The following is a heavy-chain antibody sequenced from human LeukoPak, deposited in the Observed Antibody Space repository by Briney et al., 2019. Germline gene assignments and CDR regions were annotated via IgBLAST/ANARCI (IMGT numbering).Heavy chain of an antibody. CDR3: ARDPPTGLASGRHDY. CDR1: GGTFSSYA. Sequence: SVKVSCKASGGTFSSYAISWVRQAPGQGLEWMGRIIPILGIANYAQKFQGRVTITADKSTSTAYMELSSPRSEDTAVYYCARDPPTGLASGRHDYWGQGTLVTVSS. CDR2: IIPILGIA. J-gene: IGHJ4*02. V-gene: IGHV1-69*04. D-gene: IGHD5-12*01.